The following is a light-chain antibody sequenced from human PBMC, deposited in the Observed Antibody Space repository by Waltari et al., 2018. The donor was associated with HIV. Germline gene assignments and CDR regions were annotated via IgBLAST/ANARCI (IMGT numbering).Light chain of an antibody. CDR3: QQVNMPFT. CDR2: AAS. J-gene: IGKJ3*01. CDR1: QGISTY. Sequence: DIQLTQSPSFLSASVGDRVTVTCRAGQGISTYLAWYHQNPGIALKLLIYAASTLQTGVPSRFSGSGSGTEFTLTISSLQPGDVATYYCQQVNMPFTFGPGTKVDIK. V-gene: IGKV1-9*01.